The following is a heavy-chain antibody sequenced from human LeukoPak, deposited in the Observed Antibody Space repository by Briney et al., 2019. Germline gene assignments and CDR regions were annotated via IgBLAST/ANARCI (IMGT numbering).Heavy chain of an antibody. CDR3: ARDRGFWSVFFCAY. J-gene: IGHJ4*02. CDR2: IKQDGSEK. Sequence: GGSLRLSCAASGFTFSSYWMSWVRQAPGKGLEWVANIKQDGSEKYYVDSVKGRFTISRDNAKNSPYLQMNSLRAEDTAVYYCARDRGFWSVFFCAYGGQETLVTFPS. V-gene: IGHV3-7*01. CDR1: GFTFSSYW. D-gene: IGHD3-3*01.